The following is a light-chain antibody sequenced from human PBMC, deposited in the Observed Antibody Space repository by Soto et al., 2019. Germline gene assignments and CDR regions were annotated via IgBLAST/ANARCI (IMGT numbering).Light chain of an antibody. V-gene: IGKV1-16*01. CDR3: QHYNSYSEA. J-gene: IGKJ1*01. CDR1: QGISTS. CDR2: AAS. Sequence: DIQMTQSPSSLSASVGDRVTITCRASQGISTSLNWYQQKPGKAPKLLIYAASSLQSGVPSRFSGSGSGTEFTLTISSLQPDDFATYYCQHYNSYSEAVGQGTKVDI.